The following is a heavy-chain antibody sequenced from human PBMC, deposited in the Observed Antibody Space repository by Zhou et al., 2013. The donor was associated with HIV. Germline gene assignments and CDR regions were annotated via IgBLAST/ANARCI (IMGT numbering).Heavy chain of an antibody. CDR1: RYTFTDFY. Sequence: QVQLVQSGAEVKKPGASVKVSCKPSRYTFTDFYMHWVRQAPGQGLEWMGWINPNSGGTNYAQKFQGRVTMTRDTSISTAYMELSRLRSDDTAVYYCARGIEDYGSGSYYLDYWGQERLVTVSS. J-gene: IGHJ4*02. CDR3: ARGIEDYGSGSYYLDY. D-gene: IGHD3-10*01. CDR2: INPNSGGT. V-gene: IGHV1-2*02.